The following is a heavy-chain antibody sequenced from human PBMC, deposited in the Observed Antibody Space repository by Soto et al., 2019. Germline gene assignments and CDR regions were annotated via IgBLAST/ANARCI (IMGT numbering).Heavy chain of an antibody. D-gene: IGHD2-2*01. V-gene: IGHV3-30-3*01. J-gene: IGHJ6*02. Sequence: SCAASGVTVNSYAMHGVRQAPGKGLEWVAVISYDGSNKYYADSVKGRFTISRDNSKNTLYLQMNSLRAEDTAVYYCARDLYCSSTSCYGRYYYYGMDVWGQGTTVTVSS. CDR3: ARDLYCSSTSCYGRYYYYGMDV. CDR1: GVTVNSYA. CDR2: ISYDGSNK.